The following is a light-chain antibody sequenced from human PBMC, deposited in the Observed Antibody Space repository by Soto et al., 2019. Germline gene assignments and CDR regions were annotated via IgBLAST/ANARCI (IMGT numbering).Light chain of an antibody. CDR3: QQSVSTPLT. CDR1: QTISTY. V-gene: IGKV1-39*01. J-gene: IGKJ1*01. CDR2: SAS. Sequence: DIQMTQFPSSLSASVGDRVTITCRASQTISTYLNWYQQQSGKAPKLLIYSASTLQSGVPSRFSGSGSGTDFTLTISNLQPEDCATYHCQQSVSTPLTFGQGTKVEIK.